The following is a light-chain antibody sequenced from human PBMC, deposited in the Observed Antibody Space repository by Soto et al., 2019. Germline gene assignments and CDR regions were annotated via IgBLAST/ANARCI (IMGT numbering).Light chain of an antibody. CDR2: FAS. CDR3: QQANSFPIT. V-gene: IGKV1-12*01. CDR1: QHISTW. J-gene: IGKJ2*01. Sequence: DIQMTQSPSSVSASIGDRVTITCRASQHISTWLAWYQQKPGKAPKLLIYFASSLQGGVPSRFSGSGSGTEFTLTISSLQPEDSAAYYCQQANSFPITFGQGTKLEI.